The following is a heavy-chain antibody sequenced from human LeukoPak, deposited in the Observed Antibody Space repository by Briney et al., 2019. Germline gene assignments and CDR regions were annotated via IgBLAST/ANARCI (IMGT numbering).Heavy chain of an antibody. D-gene: IGHD5-18*01. CDR1: GGSISSYY. Sequence: SETLSLTCTVSGGSISSYYWSWIRQPPGKGLEWIGYIYYSGSTNYNPSLKSRVTISVDTSNNQFSLKLSSVTAADTAVYYCARGKARGYSYGHWYFDLWGRGTLVTVSS. V-gene: IGHV4-59*01. J-gene: IGHJ2*01. CDR2: IYYSGST. CDR3: ARGKARGYSYGHWYFDL.